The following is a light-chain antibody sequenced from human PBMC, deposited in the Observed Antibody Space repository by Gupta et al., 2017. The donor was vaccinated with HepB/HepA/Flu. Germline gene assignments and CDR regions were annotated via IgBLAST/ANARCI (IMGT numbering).Light chain of an antibody. V-gene: IGLV1-44*01. CDR2: SNN. J-gene: IGLJ1*01. Sequence: QSVLTQPPSASGPPGQRVTISCSGSSSNIGGNTVNWYQQVPGTAPKLLIHSNNERPSGVPVRFSGSKSGTSASLAISRLQSEDEADYYCSTWDDSLNGYVFGTGTTVTVL. CDR3: STWDDSLNGYV. CDR1: SSNIGGNT.